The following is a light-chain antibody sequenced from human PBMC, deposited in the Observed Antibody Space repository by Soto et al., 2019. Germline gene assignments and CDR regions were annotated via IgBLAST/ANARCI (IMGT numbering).Light chain of an antibody. CDR3: QQLNTYPVT. CDR2: AAS. CDR1: QGVSRY. J-gene: IGKJ4*01. Sequence: QLTQSPSSLSASVGDSVTITCRASQGVSRYLSWYQQKPGRAPILLISAASTLQSGVPARFSGSGSGTDFTLSITSLQPEDFATYYCQQLNTYPVTFGGGAKVEIK. V-gene: IGKV1-9*01.